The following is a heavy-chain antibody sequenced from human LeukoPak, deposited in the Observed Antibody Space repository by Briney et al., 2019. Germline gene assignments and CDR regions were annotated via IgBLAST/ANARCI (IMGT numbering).Heavy chain of an antibody. Sequence: GGSLRLSCAASGFTFSSYSMNWVRQAPGKGLEWVSSISSSSSYIYYADSVKGRFTISRDNAKNSLYLQMNSLRAEDTAVYYCAREIAAAGLDAFDIWGQGTMVTVSS. CDR2: ISSSSSYI. CDR3: AREIAAAGLDAFDI. CDR1: GFTFSSYS. V-gene: IGHV3-21*01. D-gene: IGHD6-13*01. J-gene: IGHJ3*02.